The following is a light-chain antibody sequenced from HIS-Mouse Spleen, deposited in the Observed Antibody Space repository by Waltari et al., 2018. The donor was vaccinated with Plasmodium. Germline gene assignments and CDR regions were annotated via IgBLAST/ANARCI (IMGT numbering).Light chain of an antibody. CDR1: NIGRKS. CDR2: DDS. Sequence: SYVLTQPPPVSVAPGQTARITGGVNNIGRKSVHWYQQKPGQAPVLVVYDDSDRPSGIPERFSGSNSGNTATLTISRVEAGDEADYYCQVWDSSSDHYVFGTGTKVTVL. CDR3: QVWDSSSDHYV. V-gene: IGLV3-21*02. J-gene: IGLJ1*01.